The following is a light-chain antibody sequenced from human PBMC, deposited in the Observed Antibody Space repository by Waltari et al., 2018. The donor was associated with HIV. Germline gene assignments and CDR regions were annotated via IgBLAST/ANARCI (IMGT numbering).Light chain of an antibody. J-gene: IGKJ4*01. CDR1: ERVLSSSDNNNY. Sequence: IVVTQSPDPLAVSLGERDAINSTYSERVLSSSDNNNYFVWYQQKPGQPPKLLISWASTRESGVPDRFSGSGSGTDFTLTISSLQAEDVAVYYCQQCYATPLTFGGGTKVEIK. V-gene: IGKV4-1*01. CDR3: QQCYATPLT. CDR2: WAS.